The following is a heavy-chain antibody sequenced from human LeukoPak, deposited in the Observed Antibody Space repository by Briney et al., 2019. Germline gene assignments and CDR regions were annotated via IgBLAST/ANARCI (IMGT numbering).Heavy chain of an antibody. V-gene: IGHV1-18*01. J-gene: IGHJ6*03. D-gene: IGHD2-15*01. CDR1: GYTFNTYG. CDR2: IGAYNGNT. Sequence: ASVKVSCKASGYTFNTYGITWVRQAPGQGLEWMGWIGAYNGNTNYAQKFQGRVTMTTDTSTSTAYMEVRSPRSDDTAVYFCARDPRYCSGGNCYSITYYYYMDVWGKGTTVTVSS. CDR3: ARDPRYCSGGNCYSITYYYYMDV.